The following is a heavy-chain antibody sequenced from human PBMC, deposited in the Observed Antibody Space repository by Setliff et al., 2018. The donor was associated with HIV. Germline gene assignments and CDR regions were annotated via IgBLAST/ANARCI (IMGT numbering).Heavy chain of an antibody. V-gene: IGHV5-51*01. CDR2: VYPSDSDT. CDR3: ARRRSSGSLLDAFEI. J-gene: IGHJ3*02. Sequence: GESLKISCKGSGYNFANYWIGWVRQMPGKGLEWMGIVYPSDSDTKYSPSFRGQFAITADKSITTAYLQWSSLKASDTAMYYCARRRSSGSLLDAFEIWGQGTMVTVSS. CDR1: GYNFANYW. D-gene: IGHD1-26*01.